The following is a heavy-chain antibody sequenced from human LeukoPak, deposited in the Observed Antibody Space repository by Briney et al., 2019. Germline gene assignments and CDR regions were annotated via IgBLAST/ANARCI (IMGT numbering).Heavy chain of an antibody. CDR1: GFTFSSYW. D-gene: IGHD6-19*01. CDR2: IKQDGSEK. V-gene: IGHV3-7*01. CDR3: ASTDSSGEGYLDY. Sequence: GGSLRLSCAASGFTFSSYWMSWVRQAPGKGLEWVANIKQDGSEKYYVDSVKGRFTISRDNAKNSLYLQMNSLRAEDTAVYYCASTDSSGEGYLDYWGQGTLVTVSS. J-gene: IGHJ4*02.